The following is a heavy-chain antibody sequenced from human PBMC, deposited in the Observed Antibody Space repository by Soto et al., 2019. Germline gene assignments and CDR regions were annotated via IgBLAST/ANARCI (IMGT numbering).Heavy chain of an antibody. CDR1: GFTFSSYH. D-gene: IGHD6-13*01. CDR3: ARIGSWALNFDY. CDR2: LWNDETNR. J-gene: IGHJ4*02. V-gene: IGHV3-33*01. Sequence: QVQLVESGGGVVQPGRSLRLSCAASGFTFSSYHMHWVRQVPGKGLEWVAVLWNDETNRYYADSLKGRFTISRDNSKNTLWLQMNSLRVEDTAVYYCARIGSWALNFDYWGQGTLVTVSS.